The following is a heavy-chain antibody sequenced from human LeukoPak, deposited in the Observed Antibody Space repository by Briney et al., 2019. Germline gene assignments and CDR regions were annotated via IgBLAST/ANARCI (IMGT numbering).Heavy chain of an antibody. D-gene: IGHD3-22*01. J-gene: IGHJ4*02. CDR3: ATLGYHLDS. Sequence: TGGSLRLSCAASGFAFSAYEMNWVRPAPGKGLEWVSYFAGSDTTTYYADSVKGRFTISRDNAKNSLYLQMNSLRAEDTGLYYCATLGYHLDSWGQGTLVTVSS. CDR2: FAGSDTTT. V-gene: IGHV3-48*03. CDR1: GFAFSAYE.